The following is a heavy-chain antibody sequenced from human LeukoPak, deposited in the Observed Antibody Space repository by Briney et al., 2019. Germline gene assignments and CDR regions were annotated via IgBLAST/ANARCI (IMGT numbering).Heavy chain of an antibody. D-gene: IGHD2-2*01. V-gene: IGHV1-69*04. CDR2: IIPILGIA. CDR1: GGTFSSYA. Sequence: GASVKVSCKASGGTFSSYAISWVRQAPGQGLEWMGRIIPILGIANYAQKFQGRVTITADKSTSTAYMELSSLRSEDTAVYYCARDRSRKDIVVVPAVSELRSDYWGQGTLVTVSS. J-gene: IGHJ4*02. CDR3: ARDRSRKDIVVVPAVSELRSDY.